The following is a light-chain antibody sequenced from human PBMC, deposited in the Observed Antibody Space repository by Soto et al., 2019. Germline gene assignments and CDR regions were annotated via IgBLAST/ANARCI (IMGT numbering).Light chain of an antibody. CDR1: SSDVGTYNY. V-gene: IGLV2-8*01. CDR2: EVS. CDR3: SSYAGSNNLV. J-gene: IGLJ2*01. Sequence: QLVLTQPPSASGSPGQSVTISCTGTSSDVGTYNYVSWYQQHPGKAPKFMIYEVSKRPSGVPDRFSGSKSGNTASLTVSGLQAEDEASYYCSSYAGSNNLVFGGGTKVTVL.